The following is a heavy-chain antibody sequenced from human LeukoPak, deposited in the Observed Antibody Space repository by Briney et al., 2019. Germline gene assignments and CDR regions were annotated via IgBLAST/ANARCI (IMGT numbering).Heavy chain of an antibody. V-gene: IGHV3-30*18. D-gene: IGHD3-10*01. CDR1: GFTFSSYG. Sequence: GGSLRLSCAASGFTFSSYGMHWVGQAPGKGLEWVAVISYDGSNTYYADSVKGRFTISRDNSKNMLYLQMNSLRAEDTAVYYCAKPYYYGSRSYMDYWGQGTLVTVSS. CDR3: AKPYYYGSRSYMDY. J-gene: IGHJ4*02. CDR2: ISYDGSNT.